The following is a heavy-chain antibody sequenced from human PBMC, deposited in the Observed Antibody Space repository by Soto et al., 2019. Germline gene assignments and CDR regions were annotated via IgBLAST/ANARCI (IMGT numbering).Heavy chain of an antibody. CDR1: GYTFTSYG. D-gene: IGHD3-10*01. CDR2: ISAYNGNT. V-gene: IGHV1-18*01. J-gene: IGHJ6*02. Sequence: ASVKVSCKASGYTFTSYGISWVRQAPGQGLEWMGWISAYNGNTNYAQKLQGRVTMTTDTSTSTAYMELRSLRSDDTAVYYRARMIPITMVRGVIISLGYYYGMDVWGQGTTVTVSS. CDR3: ARMIPITMVRGVIISLGYYYGMDV.